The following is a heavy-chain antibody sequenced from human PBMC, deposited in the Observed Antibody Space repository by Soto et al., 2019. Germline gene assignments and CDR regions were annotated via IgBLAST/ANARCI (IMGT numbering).Heavy chain of an antibody. CDR2: INAGNGNT. Sequence: ASVKVSCKASGYTFTSHAIHWVRQAPGQSLEWMGWINAGNGNTIYSQKFQGRVTITRDTSASTAYMELSSLRSEDTAVYYCAIDQAILYSFYGMDVWCHGTTLTGSS. CDR1: GYTFTSHA. V-gene: IGHV1-3*01. J-gene: IGHJ6*02. CDR3: AIDQAILYSFYGMDV.